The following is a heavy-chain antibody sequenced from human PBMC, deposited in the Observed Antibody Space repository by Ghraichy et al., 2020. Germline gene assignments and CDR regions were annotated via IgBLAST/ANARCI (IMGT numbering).Heavy chain of an antibody. J-gene: IGHJ4*02. V-gene: IGHV3-23*01. CDR3: ATVSVRFLEWLLYPFDH. D-gene: IGHD3-3*01. CDR2: INCDGRP. CDR1: GFTFNSRG. Sequence: GESLNISCVASGFTFNSRGMSWLRQTPGKRLEWVSSINCDGRPYYADSVQGRFIISRDNSKNTLYLQMSSLRAEDTAIYYCATVSVRFLEWLLYPFDHWGQGSLVTVSS.